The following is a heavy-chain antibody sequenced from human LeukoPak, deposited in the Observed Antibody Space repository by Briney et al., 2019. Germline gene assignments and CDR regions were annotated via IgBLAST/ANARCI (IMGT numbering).Heavy chain of an antibody. Sequence: QSGGSLRLSCAASGFTFNNYGMHWVRQAPGKGLEWVANIKQDGSEKYYVDSVKGRFTISRDNAKNSLYLQMNSLRAEDTAVYYCAREGSYFADYWGQGTLVTVSS. CDR1: GFTFNNYG. CDR3: AREGSYFADY. D-gene: IGHD1-26*01. V-gene: IGHV3-7*01. CDR2: IKQDGSEK. J-gene: IGHJ4*02.